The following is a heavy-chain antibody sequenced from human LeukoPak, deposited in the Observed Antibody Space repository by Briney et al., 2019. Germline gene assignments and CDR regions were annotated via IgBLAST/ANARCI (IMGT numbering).Heavy chain of an antibody. V-gene: IGHV4-59*08. CDR3: AKSGGYGLIDY. CDR1: GGSISSYY. Sequence: SETLSLTCTVSGGSISSYYWSWTRQPPGKGLEWIGYIYYSGSTNYNPSLKSRVTISVDTSKNQFSLRLNSVTAADTAMYYCAKSGGYGLIDYWGQGTRVTVSS. CDR2: IYYSGST. J-gene: IGHJ4*02. D-gene: IGHD1-26*01.